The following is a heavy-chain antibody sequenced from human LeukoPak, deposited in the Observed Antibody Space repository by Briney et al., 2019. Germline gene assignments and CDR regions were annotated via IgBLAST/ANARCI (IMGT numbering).Heavy chain of an antibody. CDR3: AKYGENSLLDY. D-gene: IGHD7-27*01. CDR2: IVGCGGIT. Sequence: GGSLRLSCAASGFTFGSYAMTWVRQAPGKGLEWVSSIVGCGGITYYADSVKGRFTISRDNSKNTLYLQMNSLRAEDTALYYCAKYGENSLLDYWGQGTLVTVSS. CDR1: GFTFGSYA. V-gene: IGHV3-23*01. J-gene: IGHJ4*02.